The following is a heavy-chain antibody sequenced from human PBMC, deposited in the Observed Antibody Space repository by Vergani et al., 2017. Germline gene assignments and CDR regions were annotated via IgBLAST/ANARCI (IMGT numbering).Heavy chain of an antibody. CDR2: IYYSGST. D-gene: IGHD1-14*01. J-gene: IGHJ6*04. V-gene: IGHV4-59*11. CDR3: ARHPEPPPRQQIDY. CDR1: GGSISSHY. Sequence: QVQLQESGPGLVKPSETLSLTCTVSGGSISSHYWSWIRQPPGKGLEWIGYIYYSGSTNYNPSLKSRFTISVDTSKNQFSLKLSSVTAADTAVYYCARHPEPPPRQQIDYWGKGTTVTVSS.